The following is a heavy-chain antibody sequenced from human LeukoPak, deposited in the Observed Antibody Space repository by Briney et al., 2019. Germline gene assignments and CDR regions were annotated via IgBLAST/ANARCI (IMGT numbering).Heavy chain of an antibody. D-gene: IGHD5-24*01. CDR3: ARRDPYYFDY. Sequence: VDSLKISCKCSGYSLTSYWIGWVRQMPGKGLEWMGIIYPGDSDTRYSPSIQGQVTISVDKSISTAYLQWSSLKASDTAMYYCARRDPYYFDYWGQGTLVTVSS. J-gene: IGHJ4*02. CDR1: GYSLTSYW. V-gene: IGHV5-51*01. CDR2: IYPGDSDT.